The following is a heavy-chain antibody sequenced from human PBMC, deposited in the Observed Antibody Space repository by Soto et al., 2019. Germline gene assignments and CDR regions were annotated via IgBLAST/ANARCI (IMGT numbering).Heavy chain of an antibody. CDR2: ISAYNGNT. D-gene: IGHD2-8*01. CDR3: ARDGVGIPTQPYFDY. J-gene: IGHJ4*02. CDR1: GYTFTSYG. V-gene: IGHV1-18*04. Sequence: GASVKVSCKASGYTFTSYGISWVRQAPGQGLEWMGWISAYNGNTNYAQKLQGRVTMTTDTSTSTAYTELRSLRSDDTAVYYCARDGVGIPTQPYFDYWGQGTLVTVSS.